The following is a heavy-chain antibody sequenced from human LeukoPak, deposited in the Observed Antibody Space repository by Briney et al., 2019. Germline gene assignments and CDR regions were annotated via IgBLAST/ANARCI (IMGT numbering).Heavy chain of an antibody. CDR3: AREWRWDGPPDAFDI. V-gene: IGHV4-38-2*02. CDR2: IYHSGST. CDR1: GYPISSGYY. J-gene: IGHJ3*02. Sequence: PSETLSLTCTVSGYPISSGYYWGWIRQPPGKGLEWIGSIYHSGSTYYNPSLKSRVTISVDTSKNQFSLKLSSVTAADTAVYYCAREWRWDGPPDAFDIWGQGTMVTVSS. D-gene: IGHD5-24*01.